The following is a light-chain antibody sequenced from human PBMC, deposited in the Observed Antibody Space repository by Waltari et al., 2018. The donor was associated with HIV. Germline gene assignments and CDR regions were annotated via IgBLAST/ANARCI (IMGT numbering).Light chain of an antibody. V-gene: IGKV2-30*01. CDR1: QSLVSSDGHTY. Sequence: DVVMTQSPLSLPVTLGQPASMSCRSSQSLVSSDGHTYLIWFHQRPGQSPRRLIYKVSERDSGVPDRFSGSGSGTDFTLEISRVEAEDVGVYYCMQGTHWPPYTFGQGTKLEIK. CDR3: MQGTHWPPYT. J-gene: IGKJ2*01. CDR2: KVS.